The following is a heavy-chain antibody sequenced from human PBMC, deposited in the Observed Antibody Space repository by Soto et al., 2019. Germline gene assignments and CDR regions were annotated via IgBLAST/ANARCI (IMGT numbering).Heavy chain of an antibody. CDR2: INTSNGNT. Sequence: QVQLIQSKSEVKKPGASVKVSCKTSGYSFSNYGVSWVRQVPGQGLEWMGWINTSNGNTKYEQRFXGGVTLTTDPSTSTVFLVLTNLKFDDTAVYYCARGFIPEDYWGQGTLVTVSS. D-gene: IGHD3-16*01. CDR3: ARGFIPEDY. CDR1: GYSFSNYG. J-gene: IGHJ4*02. V-gene: IGHV1-18*01.